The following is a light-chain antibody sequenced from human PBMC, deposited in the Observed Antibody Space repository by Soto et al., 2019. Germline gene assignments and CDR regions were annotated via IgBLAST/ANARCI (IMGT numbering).Light chain of an antibody. CDR3: QQYDNLPPYEIT. J-gene: IGKJ3*01. Sequence: DIQMTQSPSSLSASVGDRVTITCQASQDISNYLNWYQQKPGKAPKLLIYDASNLETGVPSRFSGSGSGTDFTFTISSLQPEDIATYYCQQYDNLPPYEITFGPGTKVDIK. CDR2: DAS. CDR1: QDISNY. V-gene: IGKV1-33*01.